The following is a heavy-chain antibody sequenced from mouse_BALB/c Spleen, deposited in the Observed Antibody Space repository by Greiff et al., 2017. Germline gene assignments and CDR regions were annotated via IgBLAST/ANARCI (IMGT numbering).Heavy chain of an antibody. J-gene: IGHJ4*01. CDR2: INPSNGRT. V-gene: IGHV1S81*02. D-gene: IGHD1-1*02. CDR3: ARYGYYAMDY. CDR1: GYTFTSYW. Sequence: VQLQQSGAELVKPGASVKLSCKASGYTFTSYWVHWVKQRPGQGLEWIGEINPSNGRTNYNEKFKSKATLTVDKSSSTAYMQLSSLTSEDSAVYYCARYGYYAMDYWGQGTSVTVSS.